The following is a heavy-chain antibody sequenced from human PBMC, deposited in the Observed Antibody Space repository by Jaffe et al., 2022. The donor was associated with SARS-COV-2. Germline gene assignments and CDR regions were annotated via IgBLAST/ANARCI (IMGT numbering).Heavy chain of an antibody. J-gene: IGHJ4*02. CDR2: FYYTGST. V-gene: IGHV4-39*01. Sequence: QLQLQESGPGLVRPSETLSLTCAVSGASVSSSVFYWGWIRQPPGKGLEWIGSFYYTGSTYYNPSLKSRATISADTSRNQLSLKLNSVTAAETAVYFCARRGGPSRTWYEGPYYFDYWGQGILVTVSS. D-gene: IGHD6-13*01. CDR3: ARRGGPSRTWYEGPYYFDY. CDR1: GASVSSSVFY.